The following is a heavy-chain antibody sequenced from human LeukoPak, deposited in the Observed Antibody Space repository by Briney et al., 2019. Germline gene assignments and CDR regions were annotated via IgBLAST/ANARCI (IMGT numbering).Heavy chain of an antibody. CDR1: GGTFSSYA. Sequence: ASVKVSCKASGGTFSSYAISWVRQAPGQGLEWMGGIIPIFGTANYAQKFQGRVTITTDESTSTAYMELSSLRSEDTAVYYCAVPYIAAAGMRFDYWGQGTLVTVSS. CDR3: AVPYIAAAGMRFDY. CDR2: IIPIFGTA. J-gene: IGHJ4*02. D-gene: IGHD6-13*01. V-gene: IGHV1-69*05.